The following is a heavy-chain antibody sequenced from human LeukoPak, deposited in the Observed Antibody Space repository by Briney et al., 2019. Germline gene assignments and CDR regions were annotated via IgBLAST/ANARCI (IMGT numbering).Heavy chain of an antibody. CDR3: ARTTNGDYVNWFDP. CDR2: INPNSGGT. J-gene: IGHJ5*02. CDR1: GCTFTGYY. D-gene: IGHD4-17*01. V-gene: IGHV1-2*02. Sequence: VASVKVSCKASGCTFTGYYMHWVRQAPGQGLEWMGWINPNSGGTNYAQKFQGRVTMTRDTSISTAYMELSRLRSDDTAVYYCARTTNGDYVNWFDPWGQGTLVTVSS.